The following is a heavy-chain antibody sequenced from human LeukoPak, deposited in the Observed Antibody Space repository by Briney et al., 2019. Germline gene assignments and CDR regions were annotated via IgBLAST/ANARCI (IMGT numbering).Heavy chain of an antibody. CDR3: AKDQEAVAATFDY. CDR2: ITGTGGST. Sequence: PGGSLRLSCAASGFTFTSYAMSWVRQAPGKGLEWVSAITGTGGSTYYAASVKGRFTISRDNSKNTLYLQMNSLRAEDTAVYYCAKDQEAVAATFDYWGQGTLVTVS. CDR1: GFTFTSYA. V-gene: IGHV3-23*01. J-gene: IGHJ4*02. D-gene: IGHD6-19*01.